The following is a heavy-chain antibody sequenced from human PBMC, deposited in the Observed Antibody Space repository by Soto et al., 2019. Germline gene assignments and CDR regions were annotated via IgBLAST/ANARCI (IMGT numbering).Heavy chain of an antibody. V-gene: IGHV2-5*02. CDR2: IYWDDDK. D-gene: IGHD3-3*01. J-gene: IGHJ4*02. Sequence: QITLNESGPTQVKPRQTLTLTCPFSGFSLTTSGVGVGCIRQSPGKAPEWLALIYWDDDKRYSPSLKSSPTITKDTSKNKVVLTMADLDPADTATYYCAHRVLRTVFGLVTTTAIYFDFWGQGTPVAVSS. CDR1: GFSLTTSGVG. CDR3: AHRVLRTVFGLVTTTAIYFDF.